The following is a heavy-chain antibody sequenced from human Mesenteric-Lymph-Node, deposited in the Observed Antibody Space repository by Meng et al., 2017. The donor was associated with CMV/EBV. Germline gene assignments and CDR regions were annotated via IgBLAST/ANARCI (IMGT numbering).Heavy chain of an antibody. V-gene: IGHV3-48*04. CDR1: GFTFSSYS. Sequence: GGSLRLSCVAPGFTFSSYSMNWVRQAPGKGLEWVSYISSSSNTIYYADSVKGRFTISRDNAKNSLYLQMNSLRAEDTAVYYCARARIAARPSFDYWGQGTLVTVSS. D-gene: IGHD6-6*01. J-gene: IGHJ4*02. CDR2: ISSSSNTI. CDR3: ARARIAARPSFDY.